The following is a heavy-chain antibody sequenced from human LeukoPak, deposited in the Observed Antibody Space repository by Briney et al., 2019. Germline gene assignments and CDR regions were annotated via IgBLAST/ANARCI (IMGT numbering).Heavy chain of an antibody. J-gene: IGHJ4*02. CDR1: GFTFSSYA. CDR2: ISYDGSNK. D-gene: IGHD7-27*01. CDR3: AKGTWGFYFDY. V-gene: IGHV3-30-3*01. Sequence: GGSLRLSCAASGFTFSSYAMHLVRQAPGKGLEWVAVISYDGSNKYYADSVKGRFTISRDNSKNTLYLQMNSLRAEDTAVYYCAKGTWGFYFDYWGQGTLVTVSS.